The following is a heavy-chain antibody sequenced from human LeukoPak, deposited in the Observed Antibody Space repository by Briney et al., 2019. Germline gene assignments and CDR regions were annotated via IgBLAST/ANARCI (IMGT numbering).Heavy chain of an antibody. CDR1: GFTFDDYG. CDR2: ISYDGSNK. V-gene: IGHV3-30*03. J-gene: IGHJ4*02. Sequence: GGSLRLSCAASGFTFDDYGMSWVRQAPGKGLEWVAVISYDGSNKYYADSVKGRFTISRDNSKNTLYLQMNSLRAEDTAVYYCARDYSQYSSSWYIGYWGQGTLVTVSS. CDR3: ARDYSQYSSSWYIGY. D-gene: IGHD6-13*01.